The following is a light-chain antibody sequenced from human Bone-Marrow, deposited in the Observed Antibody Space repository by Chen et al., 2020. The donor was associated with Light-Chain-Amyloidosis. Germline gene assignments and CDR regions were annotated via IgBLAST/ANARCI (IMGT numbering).Light chain of an antibody. CDR1: QNVKNN. CDR2: GAS. CDR3: QWYNYLPPMCS. Sequence: EIVMTQSPATLSVSPGDSATLSCRAGQNVKNNLAWYQQKPGQAPKLLIYGASTRATGIPARFSGNGSETEFTLTISILQSEDCALYYCQWYNYLPPMCSFGQGTKLEIK. J-gene: IGKJ2*04. V-gene: IGKV3-15*01.